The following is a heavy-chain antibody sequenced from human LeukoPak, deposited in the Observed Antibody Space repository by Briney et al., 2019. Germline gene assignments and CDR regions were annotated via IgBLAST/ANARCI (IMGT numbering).Heavy chain of an antibody. J-gene: IGHJ4*02. V-gene: IGHV3-11*01. CDR3: ARIHPSRNEGWPLFDY. Sequence: GGSLRLSCEVSGFTFSDYYVSWTRQAPGKGPECLAYISSSGDTIYYADSVKGRFTISRDNAKNSLYLQINSLRADDTAVYFCARIHPSRNEGWPLFDYWGRGTLVTVSS. CDR1: GFTFSDYY. CDR2: ISSSGDTI. D-gene: IGHD1-1*01.